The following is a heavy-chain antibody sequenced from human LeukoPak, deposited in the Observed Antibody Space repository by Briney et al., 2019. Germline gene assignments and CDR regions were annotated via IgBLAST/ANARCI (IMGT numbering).Heavy chain of an antibody. CDR3: ARDERLTGTPDAFDI. J-gene: IGHJ3*02. CDR1: GFTVSSNY. Sequence: GGSLRLSCAASGFTVSSNYMSWVRQAPGKGLEWVSSISSSSSYIYYADSVKGRFTISRDNAKNSLYLQMNSLRAEDTAVYYCARDERLTGTPDAFDIWGQGTMVTVSS. D-gene: IGHD1-20*01. CDR2: ISSSSSYI. V-gene: IGHV3-21*01.